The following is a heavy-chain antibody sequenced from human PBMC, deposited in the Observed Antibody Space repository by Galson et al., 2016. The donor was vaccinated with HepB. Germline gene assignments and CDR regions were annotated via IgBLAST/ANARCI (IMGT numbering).Heavy chain of an antibody. D-gene: IGHD2-8*01. CDR2: IWYDGSYK. V-gene: IGHV3-33*01. Sequence: SLRISCAASGFTFSTYNMHWVRQAPGRGLEWVAVIWYDGSYKFYADSVKGRFSISRDNSKSTLYLQMNSLRAEDTAVYYCARDLMDFNDYWGQGTLVTVSS. J-gene: IGHJ4*02. CDR3: ARDLMDFNDY. CDR1: GFTFSTYN.